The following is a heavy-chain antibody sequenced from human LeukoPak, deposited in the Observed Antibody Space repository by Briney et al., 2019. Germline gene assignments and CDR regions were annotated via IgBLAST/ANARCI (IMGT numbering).Heavy chain of an antibody. Sequence: PSETLSLTCTVSGGSISSYYWSWIRQTPGKGLEYIGYIYYSGTTNYNPSLKSRVTISVDTSKNQFSLELSSVTAADTAVYYCARTTVTSPSYWYFDLWGRGTLVTVSS. CDR2: IYYSGTT. CDR3: ARTTVTSPSYWYFDL. V-gene: IGHV4-59*01. D-gene: IGHD4-17*01. CDR1: GGSISSYY. J-gene: IGHJ2*01.